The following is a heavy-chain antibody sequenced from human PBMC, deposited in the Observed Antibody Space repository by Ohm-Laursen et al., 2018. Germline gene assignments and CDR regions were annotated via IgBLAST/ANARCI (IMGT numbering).Heavy chain of an antibody. J-gene: IGHJ4*02. CDR1: GFTFSSYA. Sequence: LSLTCAASGFTFSSYAMSWVRQAPGKGLEWVGRIKSKTDGGTTDYAAPVKGRFTISRDDSKNTLYLQMNSLKTEDTAVYYCTTSHKRPPPYWGQGTLVTVSS. V-gene: IGHV3-15*01. CDR3: TTSHKRPPPY. CDR2: IKSKTDGGTT.